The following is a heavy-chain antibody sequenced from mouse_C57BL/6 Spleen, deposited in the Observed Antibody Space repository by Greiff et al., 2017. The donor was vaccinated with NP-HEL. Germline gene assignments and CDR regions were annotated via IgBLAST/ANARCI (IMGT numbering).Heavy chain of an antibody. D-gene: IGHD2-2*01. V-gene: IGHV1-50*01. Sequence: QVQLQQPGAELVKPGASVKLSCKASGYTFTSYWMQWVKQRPGQGLEWIGEIDPSDSYTNYNQQFKGKATLTVDTSSSTAYMQLISLTSEDSAVYYCAVGVMVTTNWYFDVWGTGTTVTVSS. CDR1: GYTFTSYW. J-gene: IGHJ1*03. CDR2: IDPSDSYT. CDR3: AVGVMVTTNWYFDV.